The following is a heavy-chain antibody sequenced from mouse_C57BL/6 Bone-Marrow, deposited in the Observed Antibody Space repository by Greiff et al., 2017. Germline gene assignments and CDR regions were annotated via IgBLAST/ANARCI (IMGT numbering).Heavy chain of an antibody. D-gene: IGHD2-3*01. CDR1: GYTFTSYW. Sequence: QVQLQQPGAELVMPGASVKLSCKAPGYTFTSYWMHWVKQRPGQGLEWIGEIDPSDSYTNYNQKFKGKSTLTVDKSSSTAYMQLSSLTSEDSAVYYCARGWLLPAMDYWGQGTSVTVSS. CDR2: IDPSDSYT. J-gene: IGHJ4*01. CDR3: ARGWLLPAMDY. V-gene: IGHV1-69*01.